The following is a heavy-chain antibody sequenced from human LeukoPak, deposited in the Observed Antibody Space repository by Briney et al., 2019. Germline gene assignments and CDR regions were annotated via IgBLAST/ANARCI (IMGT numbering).Heavy chain of an antibody. Sequence: PSETLSLTCTVSGGSISSSSYYWGWIRQPPGKGLEWIGSIYYSGSTYYNPSLKSRVTISVDTSKNQFSLKLSSVTAADTAVYYCARVDWWLRSFDYWGQGTLVTVSS. CDR3: ARVDWWLRSFDY. V-gene: IGHV4-39*07. D-gene: IGHD5-12*01. CDR1: GGSISSSSYY. J-gene: IGHJ4*02. CDR2: IYYSGST.